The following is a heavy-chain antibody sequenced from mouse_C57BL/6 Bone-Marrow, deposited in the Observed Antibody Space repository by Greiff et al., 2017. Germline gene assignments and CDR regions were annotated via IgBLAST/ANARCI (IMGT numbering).Heavy chain of an antibody. CDR2: IYPSDSET. Sequence: QVQLQQSGAELVRPGSSVKLSCKASGYTFTSYWMDWVKQRPGQGLEWIGNIYPSDSETHYNQKFKDKATLTVDKSSSTAYMQLSSLTSEDSAVYYCARHYYGSSPYAMDYWGQGTSVTVAS. D-gene: IGHD1-1*01. CDR1: GYTFTSYW. V-gene: IGHV1-61*01. CDR3: ARHYYGSSPYAMDY. J-gene: IGHJ4*01.